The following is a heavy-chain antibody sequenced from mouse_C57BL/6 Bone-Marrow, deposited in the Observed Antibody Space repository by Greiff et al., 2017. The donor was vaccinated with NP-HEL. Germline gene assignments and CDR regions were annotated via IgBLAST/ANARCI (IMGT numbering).Heavy chain of an antibody. CDR3: AGLYYYGSLDY. D-gene: IGHD1-1*01. CDR2: IDPANGNT. CDR1: GFNIKNTS. Sequence: VQLQQSVAELVRPGASVKLSCTASGFNIKNTSMHWVKQRPEQGLEWIGRIDPANGNTKYAPKFQGKATITADTSSNTAYLQLSSLTSEDAAIYYCAGLYYYGSLDYWGQGTTLTVSS. V-gene: IGHV14-3*01. J-gene: IGHJ2*01.